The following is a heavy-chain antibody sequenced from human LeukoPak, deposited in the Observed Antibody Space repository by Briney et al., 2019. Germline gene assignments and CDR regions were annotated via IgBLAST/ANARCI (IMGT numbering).Heavy chain of an antibody. CDR3: AREIAAAAHY. CDR2: IYSGGST. CDR1: GFTFSSYG. J-gene: IGHJ4*02. D-gene: IGHD6-13*01. Sequence: GGSLRLSCAASGFTFSSYGMHWVRQAPGKGLEWVSVIYSGGSTYYADSVKGRFTISRDNSKNTLYLQMNSLRAEDTAVYYCAREIAAAAHYWGQGTLVTVSS. V-gene: IGHV3-53*01.